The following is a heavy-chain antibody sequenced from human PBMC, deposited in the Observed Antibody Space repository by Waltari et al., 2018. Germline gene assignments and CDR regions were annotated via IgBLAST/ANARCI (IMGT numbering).Heavy chain of an antibody. J-gene: IGHJ4*02. D-gene: IGHD1-26*01. CDR1: GFTFSSHG. CDR2: ISDSGGTT. Sequence: EVLLLESGGGLVQAGGSLRLSCAASGFTFSSHGMTWARQAPGKGLEWVSAISDSGGTTYYADSVKGRFTISRDNSKNTLYLQMNSLRAEDTAVYYCAKGKGGVVGATNFDSWGQGTVVTVSS. CDR3: AKGKGGVVGATNFDS. V-gene: IGHV3-23*01.